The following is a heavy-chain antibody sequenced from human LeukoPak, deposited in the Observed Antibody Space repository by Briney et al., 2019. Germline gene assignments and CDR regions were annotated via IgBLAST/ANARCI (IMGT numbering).Heavy chain of an antibody. J-gene: IGHJ4*01. CDR3: ARGQHGVAAAPFDY. CDR1: VGSISIYY. V-gene: IGHV4-59*01. Sequence: PETLSLTCTVSVGSISIYYWSWIRQPPGKGLEWVGYIYYSGSTNYNPSLKSRVTISVDTSKNQFSLKLRSVTAADTAVYYCARGQHGVAAAPFDYWGQGTLVTVSS. D-gene: IGHD6-13*01. CDR2: IYYSGST.